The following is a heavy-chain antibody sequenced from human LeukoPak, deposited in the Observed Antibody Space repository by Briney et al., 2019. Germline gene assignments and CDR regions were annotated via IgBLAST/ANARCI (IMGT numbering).Heavy chain of an antibody. CDR3: AKTTTGYSSGRYPGWPVDY. Sequence: GGSLRLSCAASGFTFSTYAMCWVRQAPGKGLEWVSGIFGSGGSTHYADSVKGRFTISRDNSKNTVYLQMNSLRAEDTAVYYCAKTTTGYSSGRYPGWPVDYWGQGTLVTVSS. D-gene: IGHD6-19*01. CDR2: IFGSGGST. J-gene: IGHJ4*02. CDR1: GFTFSTYA. V-gene: IGHV3-23*01.